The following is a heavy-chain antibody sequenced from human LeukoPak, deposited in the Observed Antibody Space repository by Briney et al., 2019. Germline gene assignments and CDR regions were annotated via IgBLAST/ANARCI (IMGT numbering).Heavy chain of an antibody. CDR2: IFNGGNTI. J-gene: IGHJ6*02. CDR1: GFTFSDHY. V-gene: IGHV3-11*01. CDR3: ARGHYGLDI. Sequence: GGSLRLSCVASGFTFSDHYMSWIRQAPGRGLEWVSYIFNGGNTIYYGDSVKGRFTISRDNAKNSLYLQMNSLRAEDTAVYYCARGHYGLDIWGQGTTVTVSS.